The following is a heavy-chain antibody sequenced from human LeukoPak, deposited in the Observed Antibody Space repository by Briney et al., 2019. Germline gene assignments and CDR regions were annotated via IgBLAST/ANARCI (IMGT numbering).Heavy chain of an antibody. V-gene: IGHV4-39*07. D-gene: IGHD2-15*01. J-gene: IGHJ6*03. CDR1: GGSITSTYY. CDR3: ARDRYCSGGSCYSKYYYYYYMDV. CDR2: MYYSGST. Sequence: PSETLSLTCSVSGGSITSTYYWGWIRQPPGKGLEWIGSMYYSGSTYYNPSLQSRVTVSVDTSKNQFSLKLSSVTAADTAVYYCARDRYCSGGSCYSKYYYYYYMDVWGKGTTVTISS.